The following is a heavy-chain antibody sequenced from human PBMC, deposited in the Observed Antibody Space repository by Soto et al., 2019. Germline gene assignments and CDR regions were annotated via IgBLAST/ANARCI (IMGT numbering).Heavy chain of an antibody. CDR2: INHSGST. J-gene: IGHJ3*02. CDR3: ARDSYGDYVFAFDI. D-gene: IGHD4-17*01. V-gene: IGHV4-34*01. Sequence: PGKGLEWIGEINHSGSTNYNPSLKSRVTISVDTPKNQFSLKLSSVTAADTAVYYCARDSYGDYVFAFDIWGQGTMVTVSS.